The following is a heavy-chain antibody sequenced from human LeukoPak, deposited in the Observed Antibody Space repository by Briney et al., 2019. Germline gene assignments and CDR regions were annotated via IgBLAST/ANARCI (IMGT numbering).Heavy chain of an antibody. V-gene: IGHV1-2*02. CDR1: GYTFTGYY. CDR3: ARRYFDWLPRYNWFDP. D-gene: IGHD3-9*01. CDR2: INPNSGGT. J-gene: IGHJ5*02. Sequence: ASVNVSCKASGYTFTGYYMHWVRQAPGQGLEWMGWINPNSGGTNYAQKFQGRVTMTRDTSISTAYMELSRLRSDDTAVYYCARRYFDWLPRYNWFDPWGQGTLVTVSS.